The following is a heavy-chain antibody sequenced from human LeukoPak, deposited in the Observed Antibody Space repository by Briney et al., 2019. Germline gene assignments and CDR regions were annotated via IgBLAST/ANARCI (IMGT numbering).Heavy chain of an antibody. D-gene: IGHD2-2*02. CDR3: ARDLPDIAVVPAAIRGYYYYYMDV. J-gene: IGHJ6*03. Sequence: GASVKVSCKASGYTFTSYGISWVRQAPGQGLEWMGWISAYNGNTNYAQKLQGRVTMTTDTSTSTAYMELRSLRSDDTAVYYCARDLPDIAVVPAAIRGYYYYYMDVWGKGTTVTVSS. V-gene: IGHV1-18*01. CDR1: GYTFTSYG. CDR2: ISAYNGNT.